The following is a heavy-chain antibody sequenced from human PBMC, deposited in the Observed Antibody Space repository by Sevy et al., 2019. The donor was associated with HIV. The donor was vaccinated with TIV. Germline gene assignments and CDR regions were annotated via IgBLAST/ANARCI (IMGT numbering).Heavy chain of an antibody. CDR3: ARDPDILSGYPSHYFDY. V-gene: IGHV3-48*01. CDR1: GFTFSSYS. Sequence: GGSLRLSCAASGFTFSSYSMNWVRQAPGKGLEWVSYISSSSSTIYYADSVKGRFTISRDNAKNSLYLQMNNLRADDTAVYYCARDPDILSGYPSHYFDYWGQGTLVTVSS. J-gene: IGHJ4*01. D-gene: IGHD3-9*01. CDR2: ISSSSSTI.